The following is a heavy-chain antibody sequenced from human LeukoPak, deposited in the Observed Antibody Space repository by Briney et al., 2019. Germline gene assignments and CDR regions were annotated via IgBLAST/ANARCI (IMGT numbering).Heavy chain of an antibody. CDR2: FYPADSDT. D-gene: IGHD3-10*01. Sequence: GESLKTSCKGPGYRFSGELIAGVRQQPGKGLGYMGIFYPADSDTRSSPSCEGQVTISADKSISTAYLQWSSLKTSDTVMFYCARQLYVSWSYYDSWGQGTLVTVSS. V-gene: IGHV5-51*01. J-gene: IGHJ5*02. CDR1: GYRFSGEL. CDR3: ARQLYVSWSYYDS.